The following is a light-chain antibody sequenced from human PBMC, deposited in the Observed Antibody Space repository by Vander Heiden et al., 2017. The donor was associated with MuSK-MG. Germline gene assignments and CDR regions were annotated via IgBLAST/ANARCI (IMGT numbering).Light chain of an antibody. V-gene: IGLV3-25*03. CDR3: QSADSSGTSHVV. CDR2: KDS. CDR1: ALPKQY. Sequence: SYELTQPPSVSVSPGQPARITCSGDALPKQYANWYQQKPGQAPVVVIYKDSERPSGIPERFSGSSSGTTVTLTISGVQAEDEADYYCQSADSSGTSHVVFGGGTKLTVL. J-gene: IGLJ2*01.